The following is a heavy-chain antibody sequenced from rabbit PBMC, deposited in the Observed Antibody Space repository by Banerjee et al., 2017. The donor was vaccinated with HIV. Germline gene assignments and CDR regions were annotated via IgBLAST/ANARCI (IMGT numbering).Heavy chain of an antibody. D-gene: IGHD1-1*01. CDR1: GFTLSNNYY. CDR3: ARAGGFERYSNL. V-gene: IGHV1S45*01. J-gene: IGHJ4*01. Sequence: QEQLVESGGGLVQPEGSLTLTCKASGFTLSNNYYMCWVRQAPGKGLEWIGCIVAGSSGGTYYASWAKGRFTISKTSSTTVTLQMTSLTAADTATYFCARAGGFERYSNLWGQGTLVTVS. CDR2: IVAGSSGGT.